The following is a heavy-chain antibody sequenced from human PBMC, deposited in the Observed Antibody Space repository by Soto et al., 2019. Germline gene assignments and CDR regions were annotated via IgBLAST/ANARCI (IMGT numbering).Heavy chain of an antibody. CDR1: GFSLSNTRMG. J-gene: IGHJ4*02. CDR2: IFSNDAK. V-gene: IGHV2-26*01. Sequence: QVTLKESGPVLVKPTETLTLTCTVSGFSLSNTRMGVSWIRQPPGKALEWLAHIFSNDAKSYSTSLKSRLTTSKDTSKSQVVLTVTNMDPVDTATYYCARIRWIREYYFDYWGQGTLVAVSS. D-gene: IGHD5-18*01. CDR3: ARIRWIREYYFDY.